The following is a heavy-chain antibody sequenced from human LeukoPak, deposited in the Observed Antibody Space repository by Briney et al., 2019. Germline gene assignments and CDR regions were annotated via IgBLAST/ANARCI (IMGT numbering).Heavy chain of an antibody. CDR2: VRYGGNIK. Sequence: GGSLRLSCATSEFTFSAYAMHWIRQAPGRGLEWVAFVRYGGNIKYYADSVKGRFTISRDNSKNTLYLQMNSLRPDDTSVYYCTKDLGTEYNIFDYWGQGTLVTVSS. CDR1: EFTFSAYA. V-gene: IGHV3-30*02. J-gene: IGHJ4*02. CDR3: TKDLGTEYNIFDY. D-gene: IGHD3-9*01.